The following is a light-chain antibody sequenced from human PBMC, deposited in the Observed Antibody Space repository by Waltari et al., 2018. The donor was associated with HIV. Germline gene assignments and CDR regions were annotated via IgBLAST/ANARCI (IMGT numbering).Light chain of an antibody. CDR1: SSTIGAGYA. CDR3: QAYDKSLRGV. J-gene: IGLJ3*02. Sequence: QSVLTQPPSVSWALGQRVTMSSTGSSSTIGAGYALHWFQQVPGTAPQVLIYGNTNRPSGVRDRISDDRFGSSCALTIKGLQADEGADYCGQAYDKSLRGVLGGGAKVTVL. V-gene: IGLV1-40*01. CDR2: GNT.